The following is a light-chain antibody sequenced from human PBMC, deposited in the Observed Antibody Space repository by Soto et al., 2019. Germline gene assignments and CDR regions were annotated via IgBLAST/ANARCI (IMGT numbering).Light chain of an antibody. J-gene: IGKJ1*01. Sequence: DIVMTQSPLSLPVTPGEPASISCRSSESLLHSNGYNYLDWYLQKPGQSPQLLIFLGYNRASGVPERFSGSGSGTDFTLKISRVEAEDVGVYYCMQALQPPWTFGQGTKVDIK. V-gene: IGKV2-28*01. CDR3: MQALQPPWT. CDR2: LGY. CDR1: ESLLHSNGYNY.